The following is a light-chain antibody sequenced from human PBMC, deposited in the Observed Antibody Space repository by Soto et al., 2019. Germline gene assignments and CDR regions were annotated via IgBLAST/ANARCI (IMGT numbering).Light chain of an antibody. CDR1: SSDIGIYNF. V-gene: IGLV2-14*03. CDR3: NSFRVSHLYV. CDR2: NVY. J-gene: IGLJ1*01. Sequence: QSVLTQPASVSGSPGQSITIFCTGTSSDIGIYNFVSWYQQHPGKAPKLMIYNVYSRPSGVSSRFSGSKSGNTASLTISWLQAEDEADYYCNSFRVSHLYVFGTGTKVTVL.